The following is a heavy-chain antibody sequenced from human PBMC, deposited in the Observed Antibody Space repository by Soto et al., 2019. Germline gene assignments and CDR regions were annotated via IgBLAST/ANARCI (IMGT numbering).Heavy chain of an antibody. V-gene: IGHV4-59*01. CDR3: ARGQLWLLY. CDR2: IYYSGST. Sequence: PSETLSLTCPVSGGSISSYYWSWIRQPPGKGLEWIGYIYYSGSTNYNPSLKSRVTISVDTSKNQFSLKLSSVTAADTAVYYCARGQLWLLYWGQGTLVTVSS. D-gene: IGHD5-18*01. CDR1: GGSISSYY. J-gene: IGHJ4*02.